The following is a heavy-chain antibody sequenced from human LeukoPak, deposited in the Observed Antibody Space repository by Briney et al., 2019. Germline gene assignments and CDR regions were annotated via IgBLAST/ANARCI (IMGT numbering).Heavy chain of an antibody. CDR3: ARGMRQQLVSYYYYYMDV. CDR2: INPKRGGT. Sequence: ASVKVSCKASGYTFTGYYMHWVRQAPGQGLEWMGWINPKRGGTNYALKFQGRVTMTRDTSISTAYMELNTLRSDDTAVYYCARGMRQQLVSYYYYYMDVWGKGTTVTISS. D-gene: IGHD6-13*01. V-gene: IGHV1-2*02. J-gene: IGHJ6*03. CDR1: GYTFTGYY.